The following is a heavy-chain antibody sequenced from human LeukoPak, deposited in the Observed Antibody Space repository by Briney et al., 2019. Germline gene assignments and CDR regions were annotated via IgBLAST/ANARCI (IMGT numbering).Heavy chain of an antibody. J-gene: IGHJ6*02. V-gene: IGHV3-23*01. D-gene: IGHD3-16*02. CDR3: AKGSNYVWGSYRLSDYYYGMDV. Sequence: GGSLRLSCAASGFTFSSYAMRWVRQARGKGLEWVSAISGSGGSTYYADSVKGRFTISRDNSKNTLYLQMNSLRAEDTAVYYCAKGSNYVWGSYRLSDYYYGMDVWGQGTTVTVSS. CDR2: ISGSGGST. CDR1: GFTFSSYA.